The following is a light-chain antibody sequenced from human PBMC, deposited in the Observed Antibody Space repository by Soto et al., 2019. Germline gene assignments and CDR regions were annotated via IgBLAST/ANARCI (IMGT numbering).Light chain of an antibody. V-gene: IGKV1-5*01. CDR2: DAS. CDR3: KQYYSYWK. J-gene: IGKJ1*01. CDR1: QSIGDS. Sequence: DIQMTQFPSTLSAPLLHILTNTCRASQSIGDSLAWYQQKLGEAPRLLISDASSLQNGVPPRFSGSTSGTEFTLTITSLQPDDSATYYCKQYYSYWKFGKGTKVDIK.